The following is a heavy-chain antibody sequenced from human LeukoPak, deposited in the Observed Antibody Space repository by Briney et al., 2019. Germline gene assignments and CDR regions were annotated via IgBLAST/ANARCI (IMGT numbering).Heavy chain of an antibody. CDR2: ISGSGGST. CDR3: ANLMVRGPLGMDV. CDR1: GFTFSSYA. J-gene: IGHJ6*02. D-gene: IGHD3-10*01. Sequence: GGSLRLSCAASGFTFSSYAMSWVRQAPGKGLEWVSAISGSGGSTYYADSVKGRFTISRDNSKNTLYLQMNSLRAEDTAVYYCANLMVRGPLGMDVWGQGTTVTVSS. V-gene: IGHV3-23*01.